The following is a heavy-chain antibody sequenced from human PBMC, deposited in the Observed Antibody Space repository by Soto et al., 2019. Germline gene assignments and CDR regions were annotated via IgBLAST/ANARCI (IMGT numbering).Heavy chain of an antibody. CDR1: GFTFSSYS. D-gene: IGHD3-10*01. Sequence: GGSLRLSCAASGFTFSSYSMNWVRQAPGKGLEWVSYISSSSSTIYYADSVKGRFTISRDNAKNSLYLQMNSLRAEDTAVYYCASERHLPKIHYYGSGSPLWFDPWGQGTLVTVSS. V-gene: IGHV3-48*01. CDR2: ISSSSSTI. J-gene: IGHJ5*02. CDR3: ASERHLPKIHYYGSGSPLWFDP.